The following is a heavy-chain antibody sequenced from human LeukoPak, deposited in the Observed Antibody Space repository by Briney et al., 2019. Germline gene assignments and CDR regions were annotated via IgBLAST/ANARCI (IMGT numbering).Heavy chain of an antibody. CDR1: GYTFTGYY. CDR3: AREGLAAAGRRFDP. J-gene: IGHJ5*02. V-gene: IGHV1-2*02. D-gene: IGHD6-13*01. Sequence: ASVKVSCKASGYTFTGYYMHWVRQAPGQGLEWMGWINPNSGGTNYAQKFQGRVTMTRDTSISTAYMELSRLRSDDTAVYYCAREGLAAAGRRFDPWGQGTLVTVSS. CDR2: INPNSGGT.